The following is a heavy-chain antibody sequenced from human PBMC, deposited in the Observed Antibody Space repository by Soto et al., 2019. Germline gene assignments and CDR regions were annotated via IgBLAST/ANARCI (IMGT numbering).Heavy chain of an antibody. V-gene: IGHV2-5*02. Sequence: SGPTLVQPTQTLTLTCTFSGFSLSISGVGVGWIRQPPGKALEWLALMLWADDRRYSPSLNSRLTITKDTSKNQVVLTMTNMDPVDTATYYCAHGHNSGWAFDYWGQGTLVTVSS. J-gene: IGHJ4*02. CDR3: AHGHNSGWAFDY. CDR2: MLWADDR. CDR1: GFSLSISGVG. D-gene: IGHD5-12*01.